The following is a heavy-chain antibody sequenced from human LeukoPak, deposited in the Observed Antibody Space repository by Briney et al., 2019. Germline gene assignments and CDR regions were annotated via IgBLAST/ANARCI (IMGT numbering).Heavy chain of an antibody. D-gene: IGHD2-21*02. CDR2: IRYDGSNK. Sequence: GSLRLSCAASGFTFSSYGMHWVRQAPGKGLEWVAFIRYDGSNKNHVDSVKGRFTISRDNSKNTLYLQMNSLRDEDTAVYYCAKDPEAYCGADCYSGRPDYWGQGTLVTVSS. CDR3: AKDPEAYCGADCYSGRPDY. J-gene: IGHJ4*02. V-gene: IGHV3-30*02. CDR1: GFTFSSYG.